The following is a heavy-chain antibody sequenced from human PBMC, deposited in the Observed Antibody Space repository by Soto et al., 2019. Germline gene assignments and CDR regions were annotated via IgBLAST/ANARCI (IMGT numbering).Heavy chain of an antibody. V-gene: IGHV3-30-3*01. CDR2: ISYDGNNK. Sequence: GGSLRLSCTPSGFTFSNFAMFWVRQAPGKGLEWLATISYDGNNKNYADSVKGRFTISRDNPKNTLSLQVSSLRSEDTAIYYCARDRRPVYDYGSRGYYLGHWRPGTLVTVSS. CDR1: GFTFSNFA. CDR3: ARDRRPVYDYGSRGYYLGH. D-gene: IGHD4-17*01. J-gene: IGHJ4*02.